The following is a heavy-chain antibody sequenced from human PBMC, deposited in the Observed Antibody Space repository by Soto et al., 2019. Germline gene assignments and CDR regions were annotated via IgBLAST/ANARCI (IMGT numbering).Heavy chain of an antibody. CDR1: GFTFTSSA. CDR3: AVHITMVRGVMGYFDY. Sequence: QMQLVQSGPEVKKPGTSVKVSCKASGFTFTSSAVQWVRQARGQRLEWIGWIVVGSGNTNYAQKFQERVTITRDMSTSTAYMELSSLRSEDTAVYYCAVHITMVRGVMGYFDYWGQGTLVTVSS. V-gene: IGHV1-58*01. D-gene: IGHD3-10*01. J-gene: IGHJ4*02. CDR2: IVVGSGNT.